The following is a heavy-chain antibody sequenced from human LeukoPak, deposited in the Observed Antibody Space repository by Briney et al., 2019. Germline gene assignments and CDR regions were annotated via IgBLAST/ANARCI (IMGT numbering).Heavy chain of an antibody. CDR2: IYHSGST. J-gene: IGHJ4*02. V-gene: IGHV4-38-2*01. Sequence: SGTLSLTCAVSGGSISSGYYWGWIRQPPGKGLEWIGNIYHSGSTYYNPSLKSRVTISVDTSKNQFSLKLSSVTAADTAVYYCARCDGYNSRDYWGQGTLVTVSS. D-gene: IGHD5-24*01. CDR3: ARCDGYNSRDY. CDR1: GGSISSGYY.